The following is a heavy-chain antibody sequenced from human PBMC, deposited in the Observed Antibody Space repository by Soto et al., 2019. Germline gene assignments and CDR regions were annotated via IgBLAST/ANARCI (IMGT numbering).Heavy chain of an antibody. J-gene: IGHJ3*02. D-gene: IGHD3-22*01. CDR2: INPSDDST. Sequence: QVQLVQSGAEVKKPGASVKVSCKASGYTFINYYMHWVRQAPGQGLEWMGIINPSDDSTSYAQKLQGRVSMTRDTSTSTVYMELSSLRSEDTAVYYCARVGYYDSSFDAFDIWGQGTMVTVSS. V-gene: IGHV1-46*03. CDR3: ARVGYYDSSFDAFDI. CDR1: GYTFINYY.